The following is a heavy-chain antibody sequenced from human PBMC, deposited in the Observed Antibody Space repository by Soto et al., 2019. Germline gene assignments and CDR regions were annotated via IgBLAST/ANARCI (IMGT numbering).Heavy chain of an antibody. CDR3: AHRLTGYSSSWFLNWFDP. J-gene: IGHJ5*02. CDR1: GFSLSTSGVG. CDR2: IYWDDDK. Sequence: GSGPTLVNPTQTLTLTCTFSGFSLSTSGVGVGWIRQPPGKALEWLALIYWDDDKRYSPSLKSRLTITKDTSKNQVVLTMTNMDPVDTATYYCAHRLTGYSSSWFLNWFDPXGQGTLVTVSS. D-gene: IGHD6-13*01. V-gene: IGHV2-5*02.